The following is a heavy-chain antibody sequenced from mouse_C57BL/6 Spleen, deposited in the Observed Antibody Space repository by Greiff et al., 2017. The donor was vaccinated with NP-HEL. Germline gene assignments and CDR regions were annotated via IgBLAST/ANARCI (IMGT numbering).Heavy chain of an antibody. CDR3: ARGAIYYDYDGYYFDY. CDR2: INPGSGGT. CDR1: GYAFTNYL. D-gene: IGHD2-4*01. Sequence: VQLQQSGAELVRPGTSVKVSCKASGYAFTNYLIEWVKQRPGQGLEWIGVINPGSGGTNYNEKFKGKATLTADKSSSTAYMQLSSLTSEDSAVYFCARGAIYYDYDGYYFDYWGQGTTLTVSS. V-gene: IGHV1-54*01. J-gene: IGHJ2*01.